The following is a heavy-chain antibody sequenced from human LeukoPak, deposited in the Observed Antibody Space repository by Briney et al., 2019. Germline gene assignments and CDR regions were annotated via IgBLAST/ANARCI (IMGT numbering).Heavy chain of an antibody. CDR2: ISRSGDST. J-gene: IGHJ4*02. V-gene: IGHV3-11*04. D-gene: IGHD3-10*01. Sequence: KPSETLSLTCAVYGGSFSGYYWSWIRQPPGKGLEWVSVISRSGDSTSYADSVKGRFTISRDNPKNSLYLQMNSLRAEDTAVYYCARVALVSGPSYGSESEAADYWGQGTLVTVSS. CDR3: ARVALVSGPSYGSESEAADY. CDR1: GGSFSGYY.